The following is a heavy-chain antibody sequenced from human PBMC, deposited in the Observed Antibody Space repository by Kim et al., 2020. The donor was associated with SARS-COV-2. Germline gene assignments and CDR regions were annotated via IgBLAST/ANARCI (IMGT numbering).Heavy chain of an antibody. CDR2: ISWNSGSI. J-gene: IGHJ4*02. V-gene: IGHV3-9*01. CDR1: GFTFDDYA. Sequence: GGSLRLSCAASGFTFDDYAMHWVRQAPGKGLEWVSGISWNSGSIGYADSVKGRFTISRDNAKNSLYLQMNSLRAEDTALYYCAKDIHVWGTVAGTVFGYWGQGTLVTVSS. CDR3: AKDIHVWGTVAGTVFGY. D-gene: IGHD6-19*01.